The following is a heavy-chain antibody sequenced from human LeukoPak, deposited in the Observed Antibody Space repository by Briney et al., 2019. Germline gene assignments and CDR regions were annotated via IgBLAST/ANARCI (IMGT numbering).Heavy chain of an antibody. CDR2: INGDGTTT. D-gene: IGHD1-26*01. CDR3: ARDPTGVGARGNWVDP. J-gene: IGHJ5*02. Sequence: GGSLRLSCAASGFTFSKFWMHWIRQAPGKGLVWISRINGDGTTTNYADSVKGRFTVSRDNAKNTLHLQMNSLRAEDTAVYYCARDPTGVGARGNWVDPWGQGSLVTVS. V-gene: IGHV3-74*01. CDR1: GFTFSKFW.